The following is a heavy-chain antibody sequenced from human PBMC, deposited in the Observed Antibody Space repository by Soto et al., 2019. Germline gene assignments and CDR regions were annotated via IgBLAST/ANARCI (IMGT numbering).Heavy chain of an antibody. D-gene: IGHD3-9*01. Sequence: QVQLQESGPGLVKPSETLSLTCTVSGGSVSSGSYYWSWIRQPPGKGLEWIGYIYYSGSTNYNPSLRSRVTISVDTSKKQFSLKLSSVTAADTAVYYCARDAAGVRYFDWGQGTLVTVSS. J-gene: IGHJ4*02. V-gene: IGHV4-61*01. CDR3: ARDAAGVRYFD. CDR1: GGSVSSGSYY. CDR2: IYYSGST.